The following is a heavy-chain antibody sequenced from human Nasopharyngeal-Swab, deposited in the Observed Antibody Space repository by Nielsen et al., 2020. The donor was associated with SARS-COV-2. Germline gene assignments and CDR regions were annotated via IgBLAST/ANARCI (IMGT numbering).Heavy chain of an antibody. J-gene: IGHJ5*02. V-gene: IGHV3-48*02. CDR1: GFTFSSYS. CDR3: ARDSPRRITMIVDEVRP. Sequence: GKSLKISCAAPGFTFSSYSMNWVRQAPGKGLEWVSYISSSSSTIYYADSVKGRFTISRDNAKNSLYLQMNSLRDEDTAVYYCARDSPRRITMIVDEVRPWGQGTLVTVSS. CDR2: ISSSSSTI. D-gene: IGHD3-22*01.